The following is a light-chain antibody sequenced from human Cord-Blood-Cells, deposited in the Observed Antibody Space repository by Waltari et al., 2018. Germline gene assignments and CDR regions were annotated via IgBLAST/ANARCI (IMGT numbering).Light chain of an antibody. Sequence: EIVMTQSRATLSVSPGGRATLSCRASQSVSSNLAWYQQKPGQAPRLLIYGASTRATGIPARFSGSGSGTEFTLTISSLQSEDFAVYYCQQYNNWPETFGQGTKVEIK. V-gene: IGKV3-15*01. CDR1: QSVSSN. J-gene: IGKJ1*01. CDR2: GAS. CDR3: QQYNNWPET.